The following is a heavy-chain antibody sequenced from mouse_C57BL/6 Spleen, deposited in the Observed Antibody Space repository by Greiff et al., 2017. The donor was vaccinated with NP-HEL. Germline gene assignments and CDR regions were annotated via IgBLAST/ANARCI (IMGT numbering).Heavy chain of an antibody. CDR3: ARRGAGGFDY. CDR1: GFTFSSYG. J-gene: IGHJ2*01. CDR2: ISSGGSYT. V-gene: IGHV5-6*02. Sequence: DVKLQESGGDLVKPGGSLKLSCAASGFTFSSYGMSWVRQTPDKRLEWVATISSGGSYTYYPDSVKGRFTISRDNAKNTLYLQMSSLKSEDTAMYYCARRGAGGFDYWGQGTTLTVSS. D-gene: IGHD3-3*01.